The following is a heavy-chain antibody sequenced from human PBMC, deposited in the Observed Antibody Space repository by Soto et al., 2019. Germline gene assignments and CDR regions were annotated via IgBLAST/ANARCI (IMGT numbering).Heavy chain of an antibody. J-gene: IGHJ4*02. V-gene: IGHV1-46*01. Sequence: RASVKVSCKASGYTFTSYYIHWVRRAPGQGLEWMGIINPSGGGTSGGSTTYAQKFQGRVTMTRDTSTSTVYMELSTLKSDDTAVYYCAKSISWFDGGSRYFDYWGQGSLVTVSS. CDR3: AKSISWFDGGSRYFDY. D-gene: IGHD6-13*01. CDR2: INPSGGGT. CDR1: GYTFTSYY.